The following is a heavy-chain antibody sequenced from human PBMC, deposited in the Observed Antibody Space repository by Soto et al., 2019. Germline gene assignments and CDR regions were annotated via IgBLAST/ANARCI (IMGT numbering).Heavy chain of an antibody. CDR3: ARVCGGDCHYGMDV. Sequence: QVQLQESGPGLVKPSQTLSLTCTVSGGSISSGGYYWSWIRQHPGKGLEWIGYIYYSGSTYYNPSLTCRVTISVDTSKHQFSLKLSSVTAADTAVYYCARVCGGDCHYGMDVWGQGTTVTVSS. D-gene: IGHD2-21*02. CDR1: GGSISSGGYY. V-gene: IGHV4-31*03. CDR2: IYYSGST. J-gene: IGHJ6*02.